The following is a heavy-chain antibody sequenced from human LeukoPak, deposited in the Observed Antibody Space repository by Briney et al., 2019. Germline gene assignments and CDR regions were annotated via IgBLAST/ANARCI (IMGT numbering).Heavy chain of an antibody. V-gene: IGHV3-30-3*01. CDR2: ISYDGSNK. Sequence: PGGSLRLSCAASGFTFNNYTMHWVRQAPGKGLKWVAVISYDGSNKYYADSVKGRFTISRDISKNTLYLQMNSLRAEDTAVYYCARAMSTFGGVRNYFDSWGQGTLVTVST. CDR3: ARAMSTFGGVRNYFDS. J-gene: IGHJ4*02. CDR1: GFTFNNYT. D-gene: IGHD3-16*01.